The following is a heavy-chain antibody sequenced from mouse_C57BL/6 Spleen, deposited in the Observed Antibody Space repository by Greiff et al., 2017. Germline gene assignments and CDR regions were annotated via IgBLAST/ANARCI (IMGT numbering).Heavy chain of an antibody. Sequence: QVQLQQSGAELVKPGASVKLSCTASGYTFTSYWMQWVKQRPGQGLEWIGEIDPSDSYTNYNQKFKGKATLTVDTSSSTAYMQLSSLTSEDSAVYYCARRGLYYGSSYVAMDYWGQGTSVTVSS. V-gene: IGHV1-50*01. D-gene: IGHD1-1*01. J-gene: IGHJ4*01. CDR2: IDPSDSYT. CDR3: ARRGLYYGSSYVAMDY. CDR1: GYTFTSYW.